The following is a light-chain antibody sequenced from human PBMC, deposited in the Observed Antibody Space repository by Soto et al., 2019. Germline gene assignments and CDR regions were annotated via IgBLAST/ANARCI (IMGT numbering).Light chain of an antibody. V-gene: IGKV1-5*01. CDR1: QSISNW. CDR2: DAS. Sequence: DIQMTQSPSTLSASVGDRVTITCRASQSISNWLAWYQQRPGKSPNLLIFDASKLQSGVPSRFSGSGSGTECTLTSSSLQPDDVATYYCQQFNSYSRVFGQGTKVEIK. J-gene: IGKJ1*01. CDR3: QQFNSYSRV.